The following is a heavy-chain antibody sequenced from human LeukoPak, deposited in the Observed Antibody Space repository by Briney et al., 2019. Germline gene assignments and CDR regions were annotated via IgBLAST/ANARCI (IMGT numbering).Heavy chain of an antibody. CDR2: NSPNSGGA. V-gene: IGHV1-2*02. CDR1: RYTFTGYY. CDR3: ARTIGIAARADY. Sequence: ASVRVSCKASRYTFTGYYIYWVRQAPGQGLEWMGWNSPNSGGANYAQKFRGRVTMTRDTSITTAYMELSSLKSDDTALYYCARTIGIAARADYWGQGTLVTVSS. J-gene: IGHJ4*02. D-gene: IGHD6-6*01.